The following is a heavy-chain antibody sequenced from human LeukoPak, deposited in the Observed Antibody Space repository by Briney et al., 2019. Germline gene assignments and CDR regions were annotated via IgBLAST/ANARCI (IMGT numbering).Heavy chain of an antibody. CDR1: GGSISSGSYY. D-gene: IGHD3-10*01. CDR3: ARQDSFGESNINWFDP. Sequence: SQTLSLTCTVSGGSISSGSYYWSWIRQPAGKGLEWIGRIYTSGSTNYNPSLKSRVTISVDTSKNQFSLKLSSVTAADTAVYYCARQDSFGESNINWFDPWGQGTLVTVSS. CDR2: IYTSGST. V-gene: IGHV4-61*02. J-gene: IGHJ5*02.